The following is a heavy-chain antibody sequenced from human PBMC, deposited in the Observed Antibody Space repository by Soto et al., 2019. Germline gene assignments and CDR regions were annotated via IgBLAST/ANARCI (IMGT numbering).Heavy chain of an antibody. CDR2: IYYRGST. J-gene: IGHJ6*02. Sequence: SETLSLTCTVSGGSISSGGYYWSWIRQHPGKSREWSGYIYYRGSTYYNPTTNSRVTISVDTSKNQFSLKLSSVTDADTAVYYCARERIGHGMDVWGQGTTVTVSS. CDR3: ARERIGHGMDV. CDR1: GGSISSGGYY. D-gene: IGHD3-10*01. V-gene: IGHV4-31*03.